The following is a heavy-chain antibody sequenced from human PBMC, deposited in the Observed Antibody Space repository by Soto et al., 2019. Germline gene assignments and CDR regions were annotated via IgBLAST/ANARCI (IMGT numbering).Heavy chain of an antibody. D-gene: IGHD3-22*01. Sequence: SETLSVTCAVYGGSFSGYYWSWIRQPPGKALEWIGEINPSGSTNYNPSLKSRVTISVDTSKNQFSLKLSSVTAADTAVYYCAKVGEQWLVLNYYDSSGDSRYYGMDVWRQGTTVTVSS. J-gene: IGHJ6*02. CDR3: AKVGEQWLVLNYYDSSGDSRYYGMDV. V-gene: IGHV4-34*01. CDR1: GGSFSGYY. CDR2: INPSGST.